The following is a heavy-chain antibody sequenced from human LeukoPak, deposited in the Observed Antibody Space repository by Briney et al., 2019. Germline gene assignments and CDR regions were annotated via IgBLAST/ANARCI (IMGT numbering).Heavy chain of an antibody. V-gene: IGHV3-21*04. CDR2: ISSSSSYI. CDR3: AKSKVGSIFDY. J-gene: IGHJ4*02. D-gene: IGHD1-26*01. Sequence: GGSLRFSCAASGFTFSSYSMNWVRQAPGKGLEWVSSISSSSSYIYYADSVKGRFTISRDSAKNSLYLQMNSLRAEDTALYYCAKSKVGSIFDYWGQGTLVTVSS. CDR1: GFTFSSYS.